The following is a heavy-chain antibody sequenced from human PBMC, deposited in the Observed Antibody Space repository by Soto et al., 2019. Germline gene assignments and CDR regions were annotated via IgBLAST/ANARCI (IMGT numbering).Heavy chain of an antibody. D-gene: IGHD1-26*01. CDR3: ARDTTLGFWFDP. CDR2: INPSGGST. V-gene: IGHV1-46*03. CDR1: GYTFTSYY. Sequence: ASVKVSCKASGYTFTSYYMHWLRQAPGQGLEWMGIINPSGGSTSYAQKFQGRVTMTRDTSTSTVYMELSSLRSEDTAVYYCARDTTLGFWFDPWGQGTLVTVSS. J-gene: IGHJ5*02.